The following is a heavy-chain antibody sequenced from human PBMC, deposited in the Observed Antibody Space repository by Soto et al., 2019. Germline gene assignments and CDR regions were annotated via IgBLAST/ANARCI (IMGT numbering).Heavy chain of an antibody. CDR2: IYYSGST. Sequence: LPLTCTVSGGSISSGGYYWSWIRQHPGKGLEWIGYIYYSGSTYYNPSLKSRVTISVDTSKNQFSLKLSSVTAADTAVYYCARGGTYYYYGMDVWGQGTTVTVSS. D-gene: IGHD1-1*01. CDR1: GGSISSGGYY. V-gene: IGHV4-31*03. J-gene: IGHJ6*02. CDR3: ARGGTYYYYGMDV.